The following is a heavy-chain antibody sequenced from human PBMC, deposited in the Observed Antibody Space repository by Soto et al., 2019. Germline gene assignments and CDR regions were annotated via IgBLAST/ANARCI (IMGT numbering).Heavy chain of an antibody. CDR3: VKSFSIYGYSEFDQ. Sequence: PGGSLRLSCAASGFAFKSYGMHWVRQAPGRGLEWVAAISYDGGHMYYGDSVKGRSTISRDNAKDTLYLQMDTLRPEDTAMYYCVKSFSIYGYSEFDQWGQGTLVTVSS. V-gene: IGHV3-30*18. CDR1: GFAFKSYG. D-gene: IGHD5-18*01. CDR2: ISYDGGHM. J-gene: IGHJ4*02.